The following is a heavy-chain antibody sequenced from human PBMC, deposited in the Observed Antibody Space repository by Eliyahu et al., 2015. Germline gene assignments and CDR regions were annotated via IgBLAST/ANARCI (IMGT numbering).Heavy chain of an antibody. Sequence: QVQLVESGGGLVKPGGSLRLSCAAXGFTFXDYYMSWIRQAPGKGLGWVSYISSSGSTIYYADSVKGRFTISRDNAKNSLYLQMNSLRAEDTAVYYCARDLGSFNYEYMDVWGKGTTVTVSS. V-gene: IGHV3-11*01. D-gene: IGHD3-10*01. CDR3: ARDLGSFNYEYMDV. J-gene: IGHJ6*03. CDR1: GFTFXDYY. CDR2: ISSSGSTI.